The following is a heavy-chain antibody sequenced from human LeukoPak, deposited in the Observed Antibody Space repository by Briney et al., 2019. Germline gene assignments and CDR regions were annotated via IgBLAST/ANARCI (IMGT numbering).Heavy chain of an antibody. D-gene: IGHD5-18*01. CDR3: AKGHTYGLGESYLDF. CDR1: GFTFGSSA. V-gene: IGHV3-23*01. Sequence: QPGGSLRLSCAASGFTFGSSAMTWVRQAPGKGLEWVSSIVGSADITYQADSVKGRFTISRDNGKNSLYLQMNSLRTEDTALYYCAKGHTYGLGESYLDFWGQGTLVSVSS. J-gene: IGHJ4*02. CDR2: IVGSADIT.